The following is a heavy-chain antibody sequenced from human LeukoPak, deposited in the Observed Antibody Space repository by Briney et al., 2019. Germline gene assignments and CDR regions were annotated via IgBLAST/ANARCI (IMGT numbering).Heavy chain of an antibody. CDR1: GGSIRSSYYY. D-gene: IGHD3-10*01. Sequence: KASETLSLTCTVSGGSIRSSYYYWGWIRQPPGKGLEWIGSIYDSGSTYYNPSLKSRVTISVDTSKNQFSLKLNSVTAADTAVYYCARGTPSGSYYPTYYYYGMDVWGQGTTVTVSS. CDR2: IYDSGST. J-gene: IGHJ6*02. V-gene: IGHV4-39*01. CDR3: ARGTPSGSYYPTYYYYGMDV.